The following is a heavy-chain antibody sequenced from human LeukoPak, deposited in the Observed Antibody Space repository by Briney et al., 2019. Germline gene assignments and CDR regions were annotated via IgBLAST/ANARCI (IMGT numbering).Heavy chain of an antibody. CDR1: VASFSRGSKY. D-gene: IGHD2/OR15-2a*01. Sequence: PSETLCLTCAVTVASFSRGSKYWICIRRHPGKGLEWIGFTSYGGGAYYNPSLMSRITMSVDPSQNQFSLKLSSVTAADTAVYYCSMSNPLHYYGMDGCGQGTTVTVSS. V-gene: IGHV4-31*02. CDR3: SMSNPLHYYGMDG. J-gene: IGHJ6*02. CDR2: TSYGGGA.